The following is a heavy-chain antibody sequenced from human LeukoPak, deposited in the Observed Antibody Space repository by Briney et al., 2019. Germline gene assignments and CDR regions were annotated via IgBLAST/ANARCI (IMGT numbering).Heavy chain of an antibody. V-gene: IGHV3-23*01. CDR2: VSSRMGT. Sequence: GGSLRLSCAASGFIPTSHGMSWVRQAPGRGLEWVSTVSSRMGTFYTDSVKGRFITSRDTSKNTLLLQMNSLRAEDTAVYYCATTRPYGTTWAGAFEDWGQGTPVTVSS. J-gene: IGHJ4*02. CDR3: ATTRPYGTTWAGAFED. D-gene: IGHD6-19*01. CDR1: GFIPTSHG.